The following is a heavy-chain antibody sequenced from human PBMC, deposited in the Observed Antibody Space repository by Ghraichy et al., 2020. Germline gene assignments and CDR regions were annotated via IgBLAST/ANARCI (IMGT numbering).Heavy chain of an antibody. V-gene: IGHV4-59*01. J-gene: IGHJ4*02. D-gene: IGHD1-7*01. Sequence: SETLSLTCTVSGGSISSYYWSWIRQPPGKGLEWIGYIYYSGSTNYNPSLKSRVTISVDTSKNQFSLKLSSVTAADTAVYYCARESPWNSYFYWGQGTLVTVSS. CDR1: GGSISSYY. CDR3: ARESPWNSYFY. CDR2: IYYSGST.